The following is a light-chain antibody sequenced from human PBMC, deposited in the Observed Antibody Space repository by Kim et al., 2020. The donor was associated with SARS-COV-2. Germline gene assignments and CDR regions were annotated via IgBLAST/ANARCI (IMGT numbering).Light chain of an antibody. Sequence: DIQMTQSPSSLSASVGDRVTITCQASQDSSNYLNWYQQKPGKAPKLLIYDASKLETGVPSRLSGSGSGTDFTFNISSLQPEDIATYYCQQYDNLPYSFGQGTKLEI. CDR3: QQYDNLPYS. V-gene: IGKV1-33*01. CDR2: DAS. J-gene: IGKJ2*03. CDR1: QDSSNY.